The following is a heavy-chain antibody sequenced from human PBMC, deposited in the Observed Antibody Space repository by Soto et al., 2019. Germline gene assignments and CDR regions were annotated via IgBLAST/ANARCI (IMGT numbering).Heavy chain of an antibody. Sequence: PVGSLRLSCAASGLTFSSYGMHWVRQAPGKGLEWVAVISYDGSNKYYADSVKGRFTISRDNSKNTLYLQMNSLRAEDTAVYYCAKRRRRCSTTSCRGGFDYWGQGTLVTVSS. CDR1: GLTFSSYG. J-gene: IGHJ4*02. CDR3: AKRRRRCSTTSCRGGFDY. D-gene: IGHD2-2*01. V-gene: IGHV3-30*18. CDR2: ISYDGSNK.